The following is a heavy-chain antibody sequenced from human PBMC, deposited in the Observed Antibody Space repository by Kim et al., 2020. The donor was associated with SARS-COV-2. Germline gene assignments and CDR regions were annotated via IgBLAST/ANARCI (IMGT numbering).Heavy chain of an antibody. J-gene: IGHJ6*03. CDR2: INHSGST. CDR1: GGSFSGYY. V-gene: IGHV4-34*01. D-gene: IGHD4-17*01. Sequence: SETLSLTCAVYGGSFSGYYWSWIRQPPGKGLEWIGEINHSGSTNYNPSLKSRVTISVDTSKNQFSLKLSSVTAADTAVYYCARGDYGVYYMDVWGKGTTVTVSS. CDR3: ARGDYGVYYMDV.